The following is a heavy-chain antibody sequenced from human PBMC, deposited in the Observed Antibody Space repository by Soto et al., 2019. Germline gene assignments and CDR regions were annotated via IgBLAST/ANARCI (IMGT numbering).Heavy chain of an antibody. CDR3: SFSIVVVPAAMEYYYMDV. Sequence: GGSLRLSCAASGFIFSTYAMNWVRQAPGKGLEWVSTISGRGGSTYYVDSVKGRFTISRDNSKNTLYLQMNSLRAEDTAVYYFSFSIVVVPAAMEYYYMDVWGKGTTVTVSS. CDR1: GFIFSTYA. D-gene: IGHD2-2*01. CDR2: ISGRGGST. V-gene: IGHV3-23*01. J-gene: IGHJ6*03.